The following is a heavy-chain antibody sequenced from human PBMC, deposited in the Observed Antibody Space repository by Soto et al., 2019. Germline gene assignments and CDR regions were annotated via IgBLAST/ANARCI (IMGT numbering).Heavy chain of an antibody. CDR1: GGSISSSNW. CDR2: IYHSGST. J-gene: IGHJ5*02. D-gene: IGHD2-2*01. Sequence: QVQLQESGPGLVKPSGTLSLTCAVSGGSISSSNWWSWVRQPPGKGLEWIGEIYHSGSTNYNPSLKSRVTISVDKSKNQFSLKLSSVTAADTAVYYCARVGGYCISTSCAETWFDPWGQGTLVTVSS. V-gene: IGHV4-4*02. CDR3: ARVGGYCISTSCAETWFDP.